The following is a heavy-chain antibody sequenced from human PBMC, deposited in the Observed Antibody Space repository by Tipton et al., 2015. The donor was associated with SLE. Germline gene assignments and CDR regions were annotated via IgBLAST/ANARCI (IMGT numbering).Heavy chain of an antibody. D-gene: IGHD2-21*01. J-gene: IGHJ3*02. CDR3: AREGVYCAGDCYPDAFDI. CDR1: GFTFSSYG. Sequence: SLRLSCAASGFTFSSYGMHWVRQAPGKGLEWVAVIWYDGSNKYYADSVKGRFTISRDHSKNTLYLQMNSLRAEDTAVYYCAREGVYCAGDCYPDAFDIWVQGTMVTVSS. CDR2: IWYDGSNK. V-gene: IGHV3-33*01.